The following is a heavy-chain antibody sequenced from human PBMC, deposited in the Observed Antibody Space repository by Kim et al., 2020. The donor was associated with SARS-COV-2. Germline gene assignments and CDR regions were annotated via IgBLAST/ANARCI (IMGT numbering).Heavy chain of an antibody. V-gene: IGHV1-2*02. Sequence: ASVKVSCKASGYTFTGYYMHWVRQAPGQGLEWMGWINPNSGGTNYAQKFQGRVTMTRDTSISTAYMELSRLRSDDTAVYYCARDIAAAGTWTNWFDPWGQGTLVTVSS. CDR2: INPNSGGT. J-gene: IGHJ5*02. CDR1: GYTFTGYY. D-gene: IGHD6-13*01. CDR3: ARDIAAAGTWTNWFDP.